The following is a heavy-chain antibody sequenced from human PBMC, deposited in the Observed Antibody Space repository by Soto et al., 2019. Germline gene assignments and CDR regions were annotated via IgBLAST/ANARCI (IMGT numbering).Heavy chain of an antibody. D-gene: IGHD4-17*01. CDR2: INPNSGNT. J-gene: IGHJ5*02. Sequence: QVQLVQSGAEVKKPGASVKVSCKASGYIFTNYDINWVRQATGQGLEYLGWINPNSGNTGYVQKFKGRVTMTRNTSINTAYMELNSLRSEVTAVYYGARGIKFGHYSRWFAPWGQGTLVTVSS. V-gene: IGHV1-8*01. CDR1: GYIFTNYD. CDR3: ARGIKFGHYSRWFAP.